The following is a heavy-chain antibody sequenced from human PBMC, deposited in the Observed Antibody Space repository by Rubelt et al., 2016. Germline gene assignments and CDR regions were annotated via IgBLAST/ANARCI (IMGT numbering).Heavy chain of an antibody. V-gene: IGHV4-39*01. CDR1: GGSISGNRYY. J-gene: IGHJ4*02. D-gene: IGHD3-3*01. Sequence: QLQLQESGPGLVKPSETLSLTCNVSGGSISGNRYYWVWVRQPPGKGLEWIGSIYPTGNTYYSPSLKSRVAISVDTSRNQFSLELTSLAAADTDVYDCARSRFHEGPFDYWSQGTLVTVSS. CDR3: ARSRFHEGPFDY. CDR2: IYPTGNT.